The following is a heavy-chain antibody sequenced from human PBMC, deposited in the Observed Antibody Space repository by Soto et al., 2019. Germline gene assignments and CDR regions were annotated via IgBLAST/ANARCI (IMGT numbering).Heavy chain of an antibody. CDR2: IIPILDIA. V-gene: IGHV1-69*04. D-gene: IGHD2-2*01. CDR3: ARGKRRVVAAPAALHTSSDS. CDR1: GGTFNTYP. Sequence: SVKVSCKTSGGTFNTYPISWVRQAPGQGLEWMGTIIPILDIANYAQKFQGRVTITADKSTSTAYMELPTMESEDTAVPYCARGKRRVVAAPAALHTSSDSWGEEPLVTVS. J-gene: IGHJ4*02.